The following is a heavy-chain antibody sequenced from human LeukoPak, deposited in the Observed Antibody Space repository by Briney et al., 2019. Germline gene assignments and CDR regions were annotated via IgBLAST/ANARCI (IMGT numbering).Heavy chain of an antibody. Sequence: SETLSLTCAVYGGSFSGYYWSWIRQPPGKGLEWIGEINHSGSTNYNPSLKSRVTISVDTSKNQFSLNLSSVTAADTAVYYCARGRGWLQLFRFDYWGQGTLVTVSS. V-gene: IGHV4-34*01. J-gene: IGHJ4*02. CDR2: INHSGST. D-gene: IGHD5-24*01. CDR3: ARGRGWLQLFRFDY. CDR1: GGSFSGYY.